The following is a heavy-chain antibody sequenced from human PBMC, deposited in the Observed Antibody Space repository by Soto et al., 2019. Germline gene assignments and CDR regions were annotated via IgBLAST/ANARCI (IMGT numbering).Heavy chain of an antibody. CDR1: GGSVSSGSYY. CDR2: IYYSGST. D-gene: IGHD6-13*01. V-gene: IGHV4-61*01. J-gene: IGHJ6*02. CDR3: ARVLVGYSSLGDYYGMDV. Sequence: PSETLSLTCTVSGGSVSSGSYYWSWIRQPPGKGLEWIGYIYYSGSTNYNPSLKSRVTISVDTSKNQFSLKLSSVTAADTAVYYCARVLVGYSSLGDYYGMDVWGQGTTVTVS.